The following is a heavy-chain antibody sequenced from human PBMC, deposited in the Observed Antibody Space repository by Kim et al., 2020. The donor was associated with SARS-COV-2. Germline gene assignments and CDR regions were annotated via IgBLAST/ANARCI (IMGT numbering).Heavy chain of an antibody. CDR1: GGSISSSSYY. CDR3: ARQYSSGWYVYYYYGMDV. J-gene: IGHJ6*02. Sequence: SETLSLTCTVSGGSISSSSYYWGWIRQPPGKGLEWIGSIYYSGSTYYNPSLKSRVTISVDTSKNQFSLKLSSVTAADTAVYYCARQYSSGWYVYYYYGMDVWGQGTTVTVSS. D-gene: IGHD6-19*01. V-gene: IGHV4-39*01. CDR2: IYYSGST.